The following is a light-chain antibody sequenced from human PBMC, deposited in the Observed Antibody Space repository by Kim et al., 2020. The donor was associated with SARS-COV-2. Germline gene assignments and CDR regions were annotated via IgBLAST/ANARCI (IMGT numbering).Light chain of an antibody. CDR3: MEALHTPLT. J-gene: IGKJ1*01. Sequence: DIVMTQSPLSLPVTPGEPASISCRSSQSLLHSSGYNYLDWYLQKPGQSPQLLIYLGSNRASGVPDRFSGSGSGTDFTLKISKVEAEDVGVYYCMEALHTPLTFGQGTKVDIK. CDR2: LGS. V-gene: IGKV2-28*01. CDR1: QSLLHSSGYNY.